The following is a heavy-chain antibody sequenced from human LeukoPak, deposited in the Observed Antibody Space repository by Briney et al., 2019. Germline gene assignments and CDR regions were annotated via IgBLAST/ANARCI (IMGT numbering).Heavy chain of an antibody. CDR3: AKGIWQRDAFDI. D-gene: IGHD2-15*01. Sequence: GGSLRLSCAASGFTFSSYSMNWVRQAPGKGLEWVAAISTTSGNIYYADSVKGRFTISRDNSKNTLYLQMNSLKAEDTAVYYCAKGIWQRDAFDIWGQGTMVTVSS. J-gene: IGHJ3*02. V-gene: IGHV3-21*01. CDR1: GFTFSSYS. CDR2: ISTTSGNI.